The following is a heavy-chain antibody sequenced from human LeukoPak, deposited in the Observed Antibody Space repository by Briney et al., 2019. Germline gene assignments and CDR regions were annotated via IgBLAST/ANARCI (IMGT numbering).Heavy chain of an antibody. J-gene: IGHJ4*02. CDR2: ISYDGSNK. Sequence: PGGSLRLSCAASGFTFSSYAMHWVRQAPGKGLEWVAVISYDGSNKYYADSVKGRFTISRDNSKNTLYLQMNSLRAEDTAVYYCARAAGYSGYDLNFDYWGQGTPVTVSS. CDR3: ARAAGYSGYDLNFDY. D-gene: IGHD5-12*01. V-gene: IGHV3-30*04. CDR1: GFTFSSYA.